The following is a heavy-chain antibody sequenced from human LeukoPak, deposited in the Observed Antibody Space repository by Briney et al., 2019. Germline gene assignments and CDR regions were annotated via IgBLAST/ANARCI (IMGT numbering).Heavy chain of an antibody. CDR3: ARAGGSIAVAGPVQLWSEYFQH. CDR2: INPNSGGT. J-gene: IGHJ1*01. Sequence: ASVKVSCKASGYTFTSYGISWVRQAPGQGLEWMGWINPNSGGTNYAQKFQGRVTMTRDTSISTAYMELSRLRSDDTAVYYCARAGGSIAVAGPVQLWSEYFQHWGQGTLVTVSS. V-gene: IGHV1-2*02. D-gene: IGHD6-19*01. CDR1: GYTFTSYG.